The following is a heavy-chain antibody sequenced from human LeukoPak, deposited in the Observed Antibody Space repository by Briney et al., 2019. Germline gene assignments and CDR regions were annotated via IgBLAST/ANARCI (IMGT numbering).Heavy chain of an antibody. CDR3: ARGSPYYDSSGTYYYYMDV. D-gene: IGHD3-22*01. CDR1: GGSISSYY. J-gene: IGHJ6*03. Sequence: SETLSLTCTVSGGSISSYYWSWIRQPAGKGLEWIGRIYTSGSTNYNPSLKSRVTMSVDTSKNQFSLKLSSVTAADTAVYYCARGSPYYDSSGTYYYYMDVWGKGTTVTISS. V-gene: IGHV4-4*07. CDR2: IYTSGST.